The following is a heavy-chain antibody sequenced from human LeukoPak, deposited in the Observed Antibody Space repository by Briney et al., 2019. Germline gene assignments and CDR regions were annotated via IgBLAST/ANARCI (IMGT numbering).Heavy chain of an antibody. J-gene: IGHJ3*02. CDR2: INHSGST. D-gene: IGHD1-1*01. CDR3: ARQRYNWNVPDAFDI. V-gene: IGHV4-34*01. Sequence: SETLSLTCAVYGGSFSGYYWSWIRQPPGKGLEWIGEINHSGSTNYNPSLKSRVTISVDTSKNQFSLKLSSVTAADTAVYYCARQRYNWNVPDAFDIWGQGTMVTVSS. CDR1: GGSFSGYY.